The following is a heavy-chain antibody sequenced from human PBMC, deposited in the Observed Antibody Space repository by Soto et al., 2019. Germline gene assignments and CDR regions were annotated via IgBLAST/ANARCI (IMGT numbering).Heavy chain of an antibody. CDR3: ATWVGLYDYIWWSYRYGAFEV. J-gene: IGHJ3*01. D-gene: IGHD3-16*02. V-gene: IGHV3-23*01. CDR2: ISGSGGST. CDR1: GFTFSSYA. Sequence: PGGSLRLSXAASGFTFSSYALSWVRRAPGKGLEWVSAISGSGGSTDYTDSVEGRFTISRDNSKNTLYLQMNSLRVDDTAVYYCATWVGLYDYIWWSYRYGAFEVWGQGTKVTVSS.